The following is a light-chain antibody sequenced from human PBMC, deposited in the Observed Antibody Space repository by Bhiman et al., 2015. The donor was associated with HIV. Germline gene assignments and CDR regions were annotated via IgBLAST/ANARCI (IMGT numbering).Light chain of an antibody. V-gene: IGLV2-14*03. J-gene: IGLJ1*01. CDR2: DVS. CDR1: SSDVGGYNY. CDR3: CSYTSSSTYV. Sequence: QSALTQPASVSGSPGQSITISCTGTSSDVGGYNYVSWYQQHPGKAPKLMIYDVSERPSGVSNRFSGSTSGNTASLTISGLQAEDEGDYYCCSYTSSSTYVFGTGTKVTVL.